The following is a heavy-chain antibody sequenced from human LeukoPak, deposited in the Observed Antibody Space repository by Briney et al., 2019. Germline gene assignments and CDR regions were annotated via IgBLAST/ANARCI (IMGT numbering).Heavy chain of an antibody. Sequence: GASVKVSCKASGGTFSSYAISWVRQAPGQGLEWMGRIIPIFGTANYAQKFQGRVTITTDESTSTAYMELSRLRSEDTAVYYCARVRGYCTNGVCYTGGYYYMDVWGKGTTVTVSS. CDR1: GGTFSSYA. CDR2: IIPIFGTA. V-gene: IGHV1-69*05. CDR3: ARVRGYCTNGVCYTGGYYYMDV. J-gene: IGHJ6*03. D-gene: IGHD2-8*01.